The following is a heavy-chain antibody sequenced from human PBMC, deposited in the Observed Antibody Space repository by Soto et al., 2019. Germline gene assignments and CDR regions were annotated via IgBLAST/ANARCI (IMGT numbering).Heavy chain of an antibody. CDR2: ISSSSTYT. Sequence: QVQLVESGGDLGKPGGSLRLSCAASGFTFSDYYINWIRQAPGKGLEWVSYISSSSTYTNYADSVKGRFTISRDNAKNSLFLQMNSLRAEDTAVYYCARVRGLLRSHDAFYIWGQGTMVTVSS. D-gene: IGHD4-17*01. V-gene: IGHV3-11*06. CDR1: GFTFSDYY. CDR3: ARVRGLLRSHDAFYI. J-gene: IGHJ3*02.